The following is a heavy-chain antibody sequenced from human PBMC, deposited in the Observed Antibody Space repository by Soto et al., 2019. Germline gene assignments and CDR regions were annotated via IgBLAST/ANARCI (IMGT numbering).Heavy chain of an antibody. D-gene: IGHD3-10*01. CDR3: ARGLFSGDAYSGGWYYFDY. J-gene: IGHJ4*02. CDR2: IYHSGST. Sequence: SQTLSLTCAVSGGSISSGGYSWTCIRQPPGKGLEWIGYIYHSGSTYYNPSLRSRVIISIGTPKNQFSLELTSVTAADTAVYYCARGLFSGDAYSGGWYYFDYWGQGTLVTVSS. V-gene: IGHV4-30-2*01. CDR1: GGSISSGGYS.